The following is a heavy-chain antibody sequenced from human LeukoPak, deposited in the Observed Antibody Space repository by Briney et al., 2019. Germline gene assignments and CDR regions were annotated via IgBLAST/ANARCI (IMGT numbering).Heavy chain of an antibody. CDR2: INPSGSST. J-gene: IGHJ4*02. D-gene: IGHD2-15*01. CDR3: ARDRGSVFDY. V-gene: IGHV1-46*01. Sequence: ASVTVSCKASGYTFTSYYMHWVRQAPGQGLEWMGIINPSGSSTSYAQKFQGRVTMTRDTSTSTVYMELSSLRSEDTAVYYCARDRGSVFDYWGQGTLVTVSS. CDR1: GYTFTSYY.